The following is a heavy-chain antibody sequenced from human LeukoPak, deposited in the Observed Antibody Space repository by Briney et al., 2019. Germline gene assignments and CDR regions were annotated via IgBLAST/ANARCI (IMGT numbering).Heavy chain of an antibody. V-gene: IGHV1-69*02. CDR3: APESSGWYGSGY. D-gene: IGHD6-19*01. Sequence: EASVKVSCKASGGTFSSYTISWVRQAPVQGLEWMGRIIPILGIANYAQKFQGRVTITADKSTSTAYMELSSLRSEDTAVYYCAPESSGWYGSGYWGQGTLVTVSS. CDR1: GGTFSSYT. CDR2: IIPILGIA. J-gene: IGHJ4*02.